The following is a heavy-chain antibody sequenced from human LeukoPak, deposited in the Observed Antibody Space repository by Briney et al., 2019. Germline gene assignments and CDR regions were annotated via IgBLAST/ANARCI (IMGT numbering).Heavy chain of an antibody. V-gene: IGHV3-30-3*01. D-gene: IGHD3-22*01. CDR1: GFTFSSYA. Sequence: GGSLRLSCAASGFTFSSYAMHWVRQAPGKGLEWVAVIPYDRSNKYYADSVKGRFTISRDNSKNTLYLQMNSLRAEDTAVYYCAREKYDSSGKYYFDYWGQGTLVTVSS. CDR3: AREKYDSSGKYYFDY. CDR2: IPYDRSNK. J-gene: IGHJ4*02.